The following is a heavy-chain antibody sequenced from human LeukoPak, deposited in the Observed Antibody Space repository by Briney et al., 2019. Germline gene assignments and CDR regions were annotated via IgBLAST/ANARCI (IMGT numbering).Heavy chain of an antibody. V-gene: IGHV1-18*01. CDR2: IRVDNGNT. J-gene: IGHJ4*02. CDR3: ARDWGYSVDY. Sequence: ASVKVSCKASGYTFTSYGISWVRQAPGQGLEWMGWIRVDNGNTKYAQKLQGRVTMTTDTSTSTAYMGLRSLTSDDTAVYYCARDWGYSVDYWGQGTLVTVSS. CDR1: GYTFTSYG. D-gene: IGHD4-11*01.